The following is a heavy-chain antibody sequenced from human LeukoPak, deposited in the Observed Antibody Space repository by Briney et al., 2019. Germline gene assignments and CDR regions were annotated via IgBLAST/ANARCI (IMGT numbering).Heavy chain of an antibody. CDR2: IRTKANNYAT. J-gene: IGHJ6*02. Sequence: GGSLKLSCAASGFTFSGSVMHWVRQASGKGLEWVARIRTKANNYATAFAASVKGRFTISRDDSKNTAYLQVNSLKTEDTAVYYCTSPKGDSSCYGMDVRGQGTTVTVSS. CDR3: TSPKGDSSCYGMDV. V-gene: IGHV3-73*01. CDR1: GFTFSGSV.